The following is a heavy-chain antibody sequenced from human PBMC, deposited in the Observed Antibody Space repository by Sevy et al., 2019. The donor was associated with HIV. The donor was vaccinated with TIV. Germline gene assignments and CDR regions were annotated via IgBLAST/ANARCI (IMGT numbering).Heavy chain of an antibody. CDR3: AKDMLDCSGGTCYSGAVSPFES. J-gene: IGHJ4*02. Sequence: GGSLRLSCAASGFIFNNYDMYWLRQAPGKGLEWVATVSYDGSDKDYADIVKGRFTISRDSSRSRLYLQMSSLRPEDTGVYFCAKDMLDCSGGTCYSGAVSPFESWGQGTLVTVSS. V-gene: IGHV3-30*18. D-gene: IGHD2-15*01. CDR2: VSYDGSDK. CDR1: GFIFNNYD.